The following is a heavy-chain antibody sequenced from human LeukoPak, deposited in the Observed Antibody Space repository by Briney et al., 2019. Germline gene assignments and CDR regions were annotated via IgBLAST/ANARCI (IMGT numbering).Heavy chain of an antibody. CDR2: ISRSGNT. CDR3: ARGYFDSHDSSNAFDV. CDR1: GVSIISSY. J-gene: IGHJ3*01. D-gene: IGHD3-9*01. Sequence: SETLSLTCNVAGVSIISSYWGWIRQPPGKGLEWIGCISRSGNTNFNPSLKSRFSRSRDTSKNQTSLKLNSVTAADTALYYCARGYFDSHDSSNAFDVWGQGTIVTVSS. V-gene: IGHV4-59*08.